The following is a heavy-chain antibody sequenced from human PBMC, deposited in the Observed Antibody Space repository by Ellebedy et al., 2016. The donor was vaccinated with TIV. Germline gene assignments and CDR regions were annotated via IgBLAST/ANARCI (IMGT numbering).Heavy chain of an antibody. Sequence: GESLKISCAASGFTFSSYAMSWVRQAPGKGLEWVSSISGSGGSTYYADSVKGRFTISRDNSKNPLYLQMNSLRAEDTAVYYCAKDYSGLRGLDVWGQGTTVTVSS. J-gene: IGHJ6*02. CDR1: GFTFSSYA. V-gene: IGHV3-23*01. CDR3: AKDYSGLRGLDV. D-gene: IGHD5-12*01. CDR2: ISGSGGST.